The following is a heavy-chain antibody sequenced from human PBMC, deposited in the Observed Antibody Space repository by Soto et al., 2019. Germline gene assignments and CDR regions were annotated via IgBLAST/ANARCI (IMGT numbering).Heavy chain of an antibody. CDR2: INHSGST. J-gene: IGHJ4*02. CDR1: GGSFSGYY. CDR3: ARMRYIWGSYRSSFDY. Sequence: QVQLQQWGAGLLKPSETLSLTCAVYGGSFSGYYWSWIRQPPGKGLEWIGEINHSGSTNHNPSLKSRVTISVDTSKNQFSLKLSSVTAADTAVYYCARMRYIWGSYRSSFDYWGQGTLVTVSS. V-gene: IGHV4-34*01. D-gene: IGHD3-16*02.